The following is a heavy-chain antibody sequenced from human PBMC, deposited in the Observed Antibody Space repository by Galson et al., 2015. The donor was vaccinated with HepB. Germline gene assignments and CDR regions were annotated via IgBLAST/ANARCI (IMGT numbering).Heavy chain of an antibody. V-gene: IGHV3-23*01. CDR2: IGGRRDYT. D-gene: IGHD1-26*01. Sequence: ALRLAGAASGFTFSSNAMAWVRQAPGKGLEWGSAIGGRRDYTYYADSVKGRFTISRDNSKNALYLQMNSLRGGDTAVYFGAKEFVSRHSLTFAFWGQGALVTVSS. CDR1: GFTFSSNA. CDR3: AKEFVSRHSLTFAF. J-gene: IGHJ4*02.